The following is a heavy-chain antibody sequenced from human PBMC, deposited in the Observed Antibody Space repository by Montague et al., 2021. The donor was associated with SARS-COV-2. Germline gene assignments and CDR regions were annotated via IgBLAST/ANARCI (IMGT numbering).Heavy chain of an antibody. J-gene: IGHJ4*02. CDR3: ARGISATNK. CDR1: GESVSGNTAG. V-gene: IGHV6-1*01. D-gene: IGHD6-13*01. Sequence: CAISGESVSGNTAGWNWIRQSPSTGLEWLGRTYYRSKWYNDYAVSVKSRISINADTSKNQFSLQLNSVTPEDTAVYYCARGISATNKWGQGTLVTVSS. CDR2: TYYRSKWYN.